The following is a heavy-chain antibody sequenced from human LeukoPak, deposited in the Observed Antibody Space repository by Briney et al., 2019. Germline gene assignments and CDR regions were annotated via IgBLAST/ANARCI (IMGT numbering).Heavy chain of an antibody. J-gene: IGHJ3*02. CDR1: GFTFSSYG. D-gene: IGHD3-9*01. Sequence: GRSLRLSCAASGFTFSSYGMHWVRQAPGKGLEWVAVISYDGSNKYHADSVKGRFTISRDNSKNTLYLQMNSLRAEDTAVYYCAKDRGRYYDIPTYAFDIWGQGTMVTVSS. CDR3: AKDRGRYYDIPTYAFDI. CDR2: ISYDGSNK. V-gene: IGHV3-30*18.